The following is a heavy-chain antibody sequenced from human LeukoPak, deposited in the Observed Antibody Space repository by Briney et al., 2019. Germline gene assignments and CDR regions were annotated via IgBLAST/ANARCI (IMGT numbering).Heavy chain of an antibody. Sequence: GGSLRLSCAASGFTFRNSAMSWVRQAPGKGLEWVSTFTGGDGSAYYADSVKGRFTISRDNSKNTLYLQMNSLRAEDTAVYYCAAHPITMIVVVPDYWGQGTLVTVSS. D-gene: IGHD3-22*01. V-gene: IGHV3-23*01. CDR1: GFTFRNSA. J-gene: IGHJ4*02. CDR2: FTGGDGSA. CDR3: AAHPITMIVVVPDY.